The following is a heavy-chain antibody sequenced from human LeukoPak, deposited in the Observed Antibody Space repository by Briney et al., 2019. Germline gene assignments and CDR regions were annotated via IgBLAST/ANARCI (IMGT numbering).Heavy chain of an antibody. V-gene: IGHV1-3*01. CDR1: GYTSTSYA. CDR3: ARDLTYGSGEGYYYYYGMDV. Sequence: GASVKVSCKASGYTSTSYAMHWVRQAPGQRLEWMGWINAGNGNTKYSQKFQGRVTITRDTSASTACMELSSLRSEDTAVYYCARDLTYGSGEGYYYYYGMDVWGKGTTVTVSS. CDR2: INAGNGNT. D-gene: IGHD3-10*01. J-gene: IGHJ6*04.